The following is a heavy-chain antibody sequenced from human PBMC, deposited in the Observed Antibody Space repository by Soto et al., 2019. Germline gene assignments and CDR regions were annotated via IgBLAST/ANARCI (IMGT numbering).Heavy chain of an antibody. J-gene: IGHJ4*02. V-gene: IGHV3-30-3*01. D-gene: IGHD1-26*01. CDR3: ARDRGSRHLTYYFDY. CDR2: ISYGGSNK. CDR1: GFTFSSYA. Sequence: PGGSLRLSCAASGFTFSSYAMHWARQAPGKGLEWVAVISYGGSNKYYADSVKGRFTISRDNSKNTLYLQMNSLRAEDTAVYYCARDRGSRHLTYYFDYWGQGTLVTVSS.